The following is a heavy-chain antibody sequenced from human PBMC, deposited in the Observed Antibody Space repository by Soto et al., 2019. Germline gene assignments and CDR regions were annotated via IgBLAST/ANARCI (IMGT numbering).Heavy chain of an antibody. V-gene: IGHV4-34*01. CDR1: GGSLTGYY. D-gene: IGHD5-12*01. J-gene: IGHJ4*02. Sequence: QVHLQQWGAGLLKPSETLSLTCAVNGGSLTGYYWSWIRQPPGKGLEGIGKIKDGGVTNYSPSLKGRVTMSADTSKNQFSLKLNSVTAADTAVYYCARGQEGIVATHWDQGTLVTVSS. CDR2: IKDGGVT. CDR3: ARGQEGIVATH.